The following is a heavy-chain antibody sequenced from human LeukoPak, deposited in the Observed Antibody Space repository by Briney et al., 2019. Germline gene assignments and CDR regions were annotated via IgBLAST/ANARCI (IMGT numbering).Heavy chain of an antibody. Sequence: PSETLSLTCTVSGGSISSSSYYWGWIRQPPGKGLEWIGSIYYSGSTYYNPSLKSRVTISVDTSKNQFSLNLSSVTAADTAVYYCARQGYFDSGLDYWGQGTLVTVSS. CDR3: ARQGYFDSGLDY. CDR2: IYYSGST. V-gene: IGHV4-39*01. CDR1: GGSISSSSYY. J-gene: IGHJ4*02. D-gene: IGHD3-10*01.